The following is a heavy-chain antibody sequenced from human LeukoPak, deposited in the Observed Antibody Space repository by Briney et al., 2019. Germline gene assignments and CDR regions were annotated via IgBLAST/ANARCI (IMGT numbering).Heavy chain of an antibody. Sequence: ASVKVSCKASGGTFSSYAISWVRQAPGQGLEWMGGIIPIFGTANYAQKFQGRVTITADESTSTAFMELSSLRSEDTAVHYCARLRRSRYCSGGSCDYWGQGTLVTVSS. CDR3: ARLRRSRYCSGGSCDY. V-gene: IGHV1-69*13. D-gene: IGHD2-15*01. CDR1: GGTFSSYA. J-gene: IGHJ4*02. CDR2: IIPIFGTA.